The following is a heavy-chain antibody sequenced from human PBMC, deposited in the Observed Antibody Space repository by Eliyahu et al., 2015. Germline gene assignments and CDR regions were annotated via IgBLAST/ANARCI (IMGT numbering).Heavy chain of an antibody. CDR3: TREGGAYD. D-gene: IGHD5-12*01. Sequence: QVRLVESGGGVVQPGRSLRLXCAAXGFTFSDXGXHWVRQAPGKGLEWVAFISYDGSNKYYTDSVKGRFTISRDNSKNTLFLQMSSLRVEDTAVYYCTREGGAYDWGQGTLVTVAS. CDR2: ISYDGSNK. J-gene: IGHJ4*02. CDR1: GFTFSDXG. V-gene: IGHV3-30*03.